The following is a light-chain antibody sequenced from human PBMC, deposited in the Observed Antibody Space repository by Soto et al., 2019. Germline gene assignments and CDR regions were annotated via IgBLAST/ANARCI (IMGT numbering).Light chain of an antibody. Sequence: EVVLTQSPGTLSLSPGERATLSCRASQSVSNNYLAWYQRKPGQAPRLLIFGSSDRATGIPDRFSGSGSGTDVTLTISRLEPEDFAVYYCQQYGSSPPYTFGQGTKLEIK. J-gene: IGKJ2*01. CDR1: QSVSNNY. CDR2: GSS. V-gene: IGKV3-20*01. CDR3: QQYGSSPPYT.